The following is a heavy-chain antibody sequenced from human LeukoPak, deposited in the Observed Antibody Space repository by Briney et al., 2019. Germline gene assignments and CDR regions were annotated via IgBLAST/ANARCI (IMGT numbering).Heavy chain of an antibody. CDR3: AKETSRYDILNYYGMDV. CDR1: GFTFSSYA. J-gene: IGHJ6*02. CDR2: ISYDGSNK. V-gene: IGHV3-30-3*01. D-gene: IGHD3-9*01. Sequence: GSLRLSCAASGFTFSSYAMHWVRQAPGKGLEWVAVISYDGSNKYYADSVKGRFTISRDNSKNTLYLQMNSLRAEDTAAYYCAKETSRYDILNYYGMDVWGQGTTVTVSS.